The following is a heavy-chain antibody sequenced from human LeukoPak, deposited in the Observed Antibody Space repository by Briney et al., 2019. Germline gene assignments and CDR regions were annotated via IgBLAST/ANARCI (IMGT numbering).Heavy chain of an antibody. D-gene: IGHD6-19*01. V-gene: IGHV4-39*07. J-gene: IGHJ5*02. CDR1: GGSISSSSYY. CDR2: IYYSGNT. Sequence: SETLSLTCTVSGGSISSSSYYWGWIRQPPGKGLEWIGSIYYSGNTYYNASLKSRVTISVDTSKNQFSLKLSSVTAADTAVYYCARVEYSSGIGLDPWGQGTLVTVSS. CDR3: ARVEYSSGIGLDP.